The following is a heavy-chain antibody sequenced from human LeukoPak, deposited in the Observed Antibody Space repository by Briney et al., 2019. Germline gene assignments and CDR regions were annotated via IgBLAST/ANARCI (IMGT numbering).Heavy chain of an antibody. CDR2: ISNDGSDN. Sequence: PGGSLRLSCAASGFTFSSYRLHWVRQAPGKGLEWLAVISNDGSDNYYADSVKGRFTISRDNSKNTLYLQMNSLRVEDTAVYYCATDRNSGKYYDYWGQGTLVTVSS. CDR3: ATDRNSGKYYDY. D-gene: IGHD1-26*01. V-gene: IGHV3-30*03. CDR1: GFTFSSYR. J-gene: IGHJ4*02.